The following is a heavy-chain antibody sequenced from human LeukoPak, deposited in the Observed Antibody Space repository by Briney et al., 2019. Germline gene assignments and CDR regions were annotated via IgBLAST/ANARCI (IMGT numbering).Heavy chain of an antibody. CDR3: ARVLRDSTGYYHIDFDY. Sequence: AASVKVSCKASGYTFTSYDINWVRQATGQGLEWMGRMNPNSGNTGYAQKFQGRVTITRNTSISTAYMELSSLRSEDTAVYYCARVLRDSTGYYHIDFDYWGQGTLVTVSS. J-gene: IGHJ4*02. D-gene: IGHD3-22*01. CDR1: GYTFTSYD. V-gene: IGHV1-8*03. CDR2: MNPNSGNT.